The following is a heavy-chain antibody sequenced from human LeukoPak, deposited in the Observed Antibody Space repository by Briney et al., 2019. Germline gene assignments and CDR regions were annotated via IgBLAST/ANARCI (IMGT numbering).Heavy chain of an antibody. J-gene: IGHJ2*01. V-gene: IGHV4-34*01. Sequence: PSETLSLTCTVSGGSISSYYWSWIRQPPGKGLEWIGEINHSGSTNYNPSLKSRVTISVDTSKNQFSLKLSSVTAADTAVYYCARKNGIAAAGTKFPPDWYLDLWGRGTLVTVSS. CDR1: GGSISSYY. CDR2: INHSGST. CDR3: ARKNGIAAAGTKFPPDWYLDL. D-gene: IGHD6-13*01.